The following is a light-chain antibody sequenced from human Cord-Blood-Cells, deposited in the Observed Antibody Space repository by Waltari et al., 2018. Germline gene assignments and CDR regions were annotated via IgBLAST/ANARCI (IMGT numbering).Light chain of an antibody. Sequence: SYVLTQPPSVSVAPGKTARIPCGGTNSGSNSVHWYQQKPGQAPVLVVYDDSDRPSGIPERFSGSNSGNTATLTISRVEAGDEADYYCQVWDSSSDHPGVVFGGGTKLTVL. CDR1: NSGSNS. V-gene: IGLV3-21*03. CDR3: QVWDSSSDHPGVV. J-gene: IGLJ2*01. CDR2: DDS.